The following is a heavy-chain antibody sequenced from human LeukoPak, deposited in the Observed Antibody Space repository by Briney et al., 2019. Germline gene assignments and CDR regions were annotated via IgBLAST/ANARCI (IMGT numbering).Heavy chain of an antibody. J-gene: IGHJ4*02. D-gene: IGHD4-23*01. CDR1: GLTFSSYS. CDR3: ARDLEGFGGNGGIFDY. V-gene: IGHV3-48*02. Sequence: GGSLRLPCAASGLTFSSYSMNWVRQAPGKGLEWVSYISSSSSTIYYADSVKGRFTISRDNAKNSLYLQMNSLRDEDTAVYYCARDLEGFGGNGGIFDYWGQGTLVTVSP. CDR2: ISSSSSTI.